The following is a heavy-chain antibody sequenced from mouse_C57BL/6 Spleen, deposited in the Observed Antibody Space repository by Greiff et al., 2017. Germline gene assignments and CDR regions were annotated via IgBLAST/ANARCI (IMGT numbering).Heavy chain of an antibody. Sequence: VQLQQPGAELVKPGASVKLSCKASGYTFTSYWMQWVKQRPGQGLEWIGEIDPSDSYTNYNQKFKGKATLTVDTSSSTAYMQLSSLTSEDSAVYYCARHGSSYRDYWGQGTTLTVSS. CDR3: ARHGSSYRDY. V-gene: IGHV1-50*01. J-gene: IGHJ2*01. D-gene: IGHD1-1*01. CDR1: GYTFTSYW. CDR2: IDPSDSYT.